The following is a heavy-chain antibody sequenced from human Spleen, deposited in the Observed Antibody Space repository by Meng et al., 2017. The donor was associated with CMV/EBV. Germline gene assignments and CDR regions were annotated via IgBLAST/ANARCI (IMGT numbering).Heavy chain of an antibody. CDR3: AKDPNDIVVVPAAKGGDY. D-gene: IGHD2-2*01. CDR2: ISYDGSNK. V-gene: IGHV3-30*04. J-gene: IGHJ4*02. Sequence: GESLKITCAASGFTFNDYAMHWVRQAAGKGLEWVAVISYDGSNKYYADSVKGRFTISRDNSKNTLYLQMNSLRAEDTAVYYCAKDPNDIVVVPAAKGGDYWGQGTLVTVSS. CDR1: GFTFNDYA.